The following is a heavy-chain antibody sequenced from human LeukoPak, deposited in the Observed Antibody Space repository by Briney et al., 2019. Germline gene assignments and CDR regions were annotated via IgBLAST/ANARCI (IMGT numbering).Heavy chain of an antibody. CDR1: GYTFTGYY. CDR3: ASGTIFGVVIKGLVYMDV. J-gene: IGHJ6*03. V-gene: IGHV1-2*02. CDR2: INPNSGGT. D-gene: IGHD3-3*01. Sequence: ASVKVSCKASGYTFTGYYMHWVRQAPGQGLEWMGWINPNSGGTNYAQKSQGRVTMTRDTSISTAYMELSRLRSDDTAVYYCASGTIFGVVIKGLVYMDVWGKGTTVTVSS.